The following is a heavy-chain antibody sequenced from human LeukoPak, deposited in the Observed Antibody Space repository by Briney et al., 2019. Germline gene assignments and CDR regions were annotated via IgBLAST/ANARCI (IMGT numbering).Heavy chain of an antibody. CDR2: INHDGSDK. CDR3: ARLRVTGYGPDN. V-gene: IGHV3-7*01. D-gene: IGHD5-12*01. J-gene: IGHJ4*02. CDR1: GFTLSTYW. Sequence: GGSLRLSCAASGFTLSTYWMTWVRRAPGKGLERVAHINHDGSDKYYVRSVKGRFTISRDNGKNSLYLQMNSLRAEDTAVYYCARLRVTGYGPDNWGQGTLVTVSS.